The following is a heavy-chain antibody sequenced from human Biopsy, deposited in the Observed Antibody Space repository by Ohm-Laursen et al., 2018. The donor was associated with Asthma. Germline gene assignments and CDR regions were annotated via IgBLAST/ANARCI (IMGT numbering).Heavy chain of an antibody. J-gene: IGHJ6*02. Sequence: LRLSCTASGFTFSHYNMNWVRQHPGKGLEWIGNIPYSGTTFYHPSLMSRLIISLDTSKNQFSLKLSSVTAADTAVYYCARVRGNGSGSSIDNYFGMDVWGQGTTVTVSS. V-gene: IGHV4-31*02. D-gene: IGHD3-10*01. CDR1: GFTFSHYN. CDR2: IPYSGTT. CDR3: ARVRGNGSGSSIDNYFGMDV.